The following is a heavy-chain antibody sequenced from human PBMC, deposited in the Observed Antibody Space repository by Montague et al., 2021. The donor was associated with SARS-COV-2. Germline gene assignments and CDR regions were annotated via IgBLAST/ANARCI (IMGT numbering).Heavy chain of an antibody. CDR3: AGAPDCGGGSCNSYSYYGMDV. CDR1: GFTFNNYW. Sequence: SLRLSCAASGFTFNNYWFHWVRQVPGKGLVWGSRIDRGGTNTNYADSVKGRFIISRDNAKNTLYLQMNSLRVEDTALYYCAGAPDCGGGSCNSYSYYGMDVWGQGTMVTVSS. D-gene: IGHD2-15*01. J-gene: IGHJ6*02. V-gene: IGHV3-74*01. CDR2: IDRGGTNT.